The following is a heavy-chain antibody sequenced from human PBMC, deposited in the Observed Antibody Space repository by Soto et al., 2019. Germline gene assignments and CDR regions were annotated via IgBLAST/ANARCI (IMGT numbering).Heavy chain of an antibody. V-gene: IGHV3-23*01. D-gene: IGHD2-21*02. J-gene: IGHJ4*02. Sequence: EVQLLESGGGLVQPGGSLRLSCAASGFTFSSYAMTWVRQAPGKGPEWVSAISGSGEYTVYADSVKGRFTMSRDNSKNTLYLQLSSLRGEDTAVYYCAKNRVTGQAHYDFWGQGTPVTVSS. CDR1: GFTFSSYA. CDR2: ISGSGEYT. CDR3: AKNRVTGQAHYDF.